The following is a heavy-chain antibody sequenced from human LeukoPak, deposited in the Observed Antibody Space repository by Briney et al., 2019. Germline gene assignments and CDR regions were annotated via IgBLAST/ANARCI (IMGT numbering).Heavy chain of an antibody. V-gene: IGHV3-23*01. J-gene: IGHJ4*02. Sequence: PGGSLRLSCAASGFTFSSYAMSWVRQAPGKGLEWVSAISGSGGSTYYADSVKGRFTISRDNSKNTLYLQMNSLRAEDTAVYYCARDGGFGSSSPGGVFDYWGQGTLVTVSS. CDR3: ARDGGFGSSSPGGVFDY. D-gene: IGHD6-13*01. CDR1: GFTFSSYA. CDR2: ISGSGGST.